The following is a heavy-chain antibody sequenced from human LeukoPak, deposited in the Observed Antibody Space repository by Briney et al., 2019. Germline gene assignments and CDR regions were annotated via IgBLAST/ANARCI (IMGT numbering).Heavy chain of an antibody. CDR3: ARQTGSGLFTLP. CDR1: GVSISSSNSY. V-gene: IGHV4-39*01. Sequence: PSETLSLTCTVSGVSISSSNSYWGWIRQPPGKGLEWIGSIYYTGNTYYNASLKSRVTISIDTSKNQISLRLTSVTATDTAMYYCARQTGSGLFTLPGGQGTLVTDSS. D-gene: IGHD3/OR15-3a*01. CDR2: IYYTGNT. J-gene: IGHJ4*02.